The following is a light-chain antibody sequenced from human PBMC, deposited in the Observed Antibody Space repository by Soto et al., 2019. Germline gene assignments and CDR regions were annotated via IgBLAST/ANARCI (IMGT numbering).Light chain of an antibody. CDR1: TSDVGSYKY. CDR2: EVT. V-gene: IGLV2-14*01. J-gene: IGLJ1*01. CDR3: SSYTNNKNIPYV. Sequence: QSALTQPAYASGALGPSITISFTVTTSDVGSYKYVSWYQQHPGKAPNLKIYEVTNRPSGVSNRFSASKSGNTASLTISGLRAEDEADYFCSSYTNNKNIPYVFGSGTKV.